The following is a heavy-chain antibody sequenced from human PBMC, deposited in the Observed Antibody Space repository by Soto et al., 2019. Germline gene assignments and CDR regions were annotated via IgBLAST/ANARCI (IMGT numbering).Heavy chain of an antibody. J-gene: IGHJ5*02. CDR1: GFTFSNYG. V-gene: IGHV3-30*03. CDR2: IPEGKGER. Sequence: GGPLTLSCPALGFTFSNYGMHWVGPARGNGLEWVAVIPEGKGERYYADTVKGRFTISRHNSKNTLYLQMNSLKAEDTAVFYCARGASTYSYRSPAFYLWGQGTLVTVSS. CDR3: ARGASTYSYRSPAFYL. D-gene: IGHD5-18*01.